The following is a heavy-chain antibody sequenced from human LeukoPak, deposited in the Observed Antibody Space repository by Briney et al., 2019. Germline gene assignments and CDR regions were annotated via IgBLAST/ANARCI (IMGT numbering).Heavy chain of an antibody. D-gene: IGHD3-3*01. Sequence: PGGSLRLSCAASGFTFSSYSMNWVRQAPGKGLEWVSYISSSSSTIYYADSVKGRFTISRDNAKNSLYLQMNSLRAEDTAVYYCARVLRSDFWSGYYYFDYWGQGTLVTVSS. CDR2: ISSSSSTI. V-gene: IGHV3-48*01. CDR1: GFTFSSYS. J-gene: IGHJ4*02. CDR3: ARVLRSDFWSGYYYFDY.